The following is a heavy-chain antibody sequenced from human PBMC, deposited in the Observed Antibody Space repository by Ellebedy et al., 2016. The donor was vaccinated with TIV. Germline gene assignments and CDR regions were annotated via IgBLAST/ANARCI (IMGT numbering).Heavy chain of an antibody. D-gene: IGHD3-16*01. V-gene: IGHV3-23*01. Sequence: PGGSLRLSCAASGLTFSSHAMSWVRQAPGKGLEWVSPISGSGGNTYYADSVKGRFTMSRDNSKDTLYLQVNSRRAEATAVYYCARDPAGVGPDFDIWGQGTMVTVSS. CDR3: ARDPAGVGPDFDI. CDR2: ISGSGGNT. J-gene: IGHJ3*02. CDR1: GLTFSSHA.